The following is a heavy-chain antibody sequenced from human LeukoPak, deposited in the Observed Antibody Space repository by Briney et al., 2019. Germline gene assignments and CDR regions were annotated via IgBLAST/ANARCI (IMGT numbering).Heavy chain of an antibody. CDR2: TNWDGGRT. V-gene: IGHV3-20*04. CDR1: GFTFDDYA. CDR3: AKDLSSGYLDY. D-gene: IGHD3-22*01. Sequence: GGSLRLSCAASGFTFDDYAMSWVRQTPGKGLEWVSGTNWDGGRTGYADSVKGRFTISRDNSKNTLYLQMNSLRAEDTAVYYCAKDLSSGYLDYWGQGTLVTVSS. J-gene: IGHJ4*02.